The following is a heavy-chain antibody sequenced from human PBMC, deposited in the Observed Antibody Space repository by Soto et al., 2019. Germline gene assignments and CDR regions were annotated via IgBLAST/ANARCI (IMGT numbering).Heavy chain of an antibody. CDR3: AKNPGYYYDSTGYHFDY. CDR1: GFTFSSYG. J-gene: IGHJ4*02. D-gene: IGHD3-22*01. Sequence: GGSLRLSCAASGFTFSSYGMHWVRQAPGKGLEWVAVISYDGNDKYYADSVKGRFTISRDNSKNTLYLQMNSLRAEDTAVYYCAKNPGYYYDSTGYHFDYWGQETLVTVSS. V-gene: IGHV3-30*18. CDR2: ISYDGNDK.